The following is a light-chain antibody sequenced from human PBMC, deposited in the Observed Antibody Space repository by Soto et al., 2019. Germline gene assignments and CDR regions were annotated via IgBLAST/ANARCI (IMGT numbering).Light chain of an antibody. Sequence: DIQMTQSPSSLSASVGDRVTITCRASLGISNDLGWYQQKPGKPPKPLIYAESSLQSRGPPSFSGSGSGTEFTIAISILLPEDLAAYYCLEHNSYPWTFGQGTKVEIK. J-gene: IGKJ1*01. CDR3: LEHNSYPWT. V-gene: IGKV1-17*01. CDR2: AES. CDR1: LGISND.